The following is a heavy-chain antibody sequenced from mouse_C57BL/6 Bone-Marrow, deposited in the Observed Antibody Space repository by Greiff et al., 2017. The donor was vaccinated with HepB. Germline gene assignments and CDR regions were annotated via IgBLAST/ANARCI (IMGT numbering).Heavy chain of an antibody. J-gene: IGHJ3*01. Sequence: EVQLQESGPVLVKPGASVKMSCKASGYTFTDYYMNWVKQSHGKSLEWIGVINPYNGGTSYNQKFKGKATLTVDKSSSTAYMELNSLTSEDSAVYYCARQIDDGYYRFAYWGQGTLVTVSA. D-gene: IGHD2-3*01. CDR2: INPYNGGT. CDR1: GYTFTDYY. CDR3: ARQIDDGYYRFAY. V-gene: IGHV1-19*01.